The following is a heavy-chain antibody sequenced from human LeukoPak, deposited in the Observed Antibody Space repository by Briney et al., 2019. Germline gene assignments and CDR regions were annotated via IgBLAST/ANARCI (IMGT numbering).Heavy chain of an antibody. Sequence: SETLSLTCTVSGGSISSYYWSWIRQPPGKGLEWIGYIYYSGSTNYNPSLKSRVTISVDTSKNQFSLKLSSVTAADTAVYYCARHVRGSIWYDYFDYWGQGTLVTVSS. CDR1: GGSISSYY. J-gene: IGHJ4*02. CDR3: ARHVRGSIWYDYFDY. V-gene: IGHV4-59*08. D-gene: IGHD3-10*02. CDR2: IYYSGST.